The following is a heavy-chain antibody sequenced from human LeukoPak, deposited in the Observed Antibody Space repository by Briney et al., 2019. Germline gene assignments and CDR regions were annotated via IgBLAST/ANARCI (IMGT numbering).Heavy chain of an antibody. V-gene: IGHV3-23*01. CDR3: AKAGIVVVPAAKLKSYYFDY. D-gene: IGHD2-2*01. J-gene: IGHJ4*02. Sequence: PGGSLRLSCAASGFTFSSYAMSWVRQAPGKGLEWVSAISGSGGSTYYADSVKGRFTISRDNSKNTLYLQMNGLRAEDTAVYYCAKAGIVVVPAAKLKSYYFDYWGQGTLVTVSS. CDR2: ISGSGGST. CDR1: GFTFSSYA.